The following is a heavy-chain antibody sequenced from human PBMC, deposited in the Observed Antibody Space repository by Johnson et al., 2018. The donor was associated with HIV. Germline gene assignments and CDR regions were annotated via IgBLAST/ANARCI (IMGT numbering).Heavy chain of an antibody. CDR3: ARDPAYCGGDWCGAFDI. J-gene: IGHJ3*02. CDR2: IYSGGST. CDR1: GFTVSSNY. Sequence: MQLVESGGGLVKPGGSLRLSCAASGFTVSSNYMSWVRQAPGKGLEWVSVIYSGGSTYYADSVKGRFTISRDNSKNPLYLQMSSLRAEDTAVYYCARDPAYCGGDWCGAFDIWGQGTMVTVSS. D-gene: IGHD2-21*02. V-gene: IGHV3-66*02.